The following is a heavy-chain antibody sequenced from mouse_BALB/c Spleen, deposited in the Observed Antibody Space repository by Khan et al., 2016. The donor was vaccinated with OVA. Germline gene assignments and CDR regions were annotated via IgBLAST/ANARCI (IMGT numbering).Heavy chain of an antibody. J-gene: IGHJ3*01. CDR2: IWAGGST. CDR1: GFSLTSYG. V-gene: IGHV2-9*02. D-gene: IGHD2-4*01. Sequence: QVQLKESGPGLVAPSQSLSITCTVSGFSLTSYGVHWVRQPPGKGLEWLGVIWAGGSTNYNSALMSRLSISKDNSKSQVSLKMNRLQTDDTAMYXCAREGSTVITTAFAYWGQGTLVTVSA. CDR3: AREGSTVITTAFAY.